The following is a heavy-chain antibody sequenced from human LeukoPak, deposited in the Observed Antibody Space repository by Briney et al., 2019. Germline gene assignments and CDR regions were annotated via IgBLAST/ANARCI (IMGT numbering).Heavy chain of an antibody. Sequence: GGSLRLSCAASGFAFSSYWMSWVRQAPGKGLEWVAKIKEDGSEKYYVDSVKGRFTISRDNAKNSLYLQMNSLRAEDTAVYYRATEQSGFYYRCLDSWGQGTLVTVSS. V-gene: IGHV3-7*04. CDR1: GFAFSSYW. D-gene: IGHD3-22*01. CDR3: ATEQSGFYYRCLDS. CDR2: IKEDGSEK. J-gene: IGHJ4*02.